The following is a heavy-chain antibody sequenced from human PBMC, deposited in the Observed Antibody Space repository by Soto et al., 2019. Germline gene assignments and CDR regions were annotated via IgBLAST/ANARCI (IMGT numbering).Heavy chain of an antibody. V-gene: IGHV4-30-2*01. CDR3: ASREANYEHEYYNDF. CDR1: GGSISSGGYS. D-gene: IGHD1-7*01. J-gene: IGHJ6*03. CDR2: IYHSGST. Sequence: SETLSLTCAVSGGSISSGGYSWSWIRQPPGKGLEWIGYIYHSGSTYYNPSLKSRVTISVDRSKNQFSLKLSSVTAADTAVYYCASREANYEHEYYNDFWGQGTTVTVSS.